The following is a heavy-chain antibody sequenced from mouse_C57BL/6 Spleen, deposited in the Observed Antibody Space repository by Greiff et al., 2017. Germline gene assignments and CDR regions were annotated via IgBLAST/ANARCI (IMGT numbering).Heavy chain of an antibody. CDR1: GYAFSSSW. CDR3: ARGRVVATDYYAMDY. J-gene: IGHJ4*01. V-gene: IGHV1-82*01. Sequence: QVQLQQSGPELVQPGASVKISCKASGYAFSSSWMNWVKQRPGQGLEWIGRIYPGDGDTNYNRKFKGKATLTAANSSSTAYMQLSSLTSADSAVYFGARGRVVATDYYAMDYWGQGTSVTVSS. CDR2: IYPGDGDT. D-gene: IGHD1-1*01.